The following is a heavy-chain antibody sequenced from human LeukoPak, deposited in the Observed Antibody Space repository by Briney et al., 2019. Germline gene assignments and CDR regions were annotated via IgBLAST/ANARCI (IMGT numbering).Heavy chain of an antibody. CDR1: GYTFTSYG. CDR2: TSAYNGNT. CDR3: AREEFYSGSYYGLYYFDY. J-gene: IGHJ4*02. V-gene: IGHV1-18*01. Sequence: ASVKVSCKASGYTFTSYGISWVRQAPGQGLEWMGWTSAYNGNTNYAQKLQGRVTMTTDTSTSTAYMELRSLRSDDTAVYYCAREEFYSGSYYGLYYFDYWGQGTLVTVSS. D-gene: IGHD1-26*01.